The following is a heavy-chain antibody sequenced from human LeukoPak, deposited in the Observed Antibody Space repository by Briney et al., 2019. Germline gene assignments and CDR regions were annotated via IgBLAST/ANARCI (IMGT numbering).Heavy chain of an antibody. D-gene: IGHD3-9*01. CDR2: INPNSGGT. V-gene: IGHV1-2*02. J-gene: IGHJ3*02. CDR1: GYTFTGYY. Sequence: ASVKVSCKASGYTFTGYYMHWVRQAPGQGLEWMGWINPNSGGTNYAQKFQGRVTMTTDTSTSTAYMELRSLRSDDTAVYYCARDHDILDAFDIWGQGTMVTVSS. CDR3: ARDHDILDAFDI.